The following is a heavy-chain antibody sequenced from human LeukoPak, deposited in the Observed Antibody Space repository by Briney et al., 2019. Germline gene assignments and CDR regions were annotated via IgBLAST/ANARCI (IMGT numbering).Heavy chain of an antibody. CDR1: GYTFTSYA. V-gene: IGHV1-3*01. CDR2: INAGNGNT. CDR3: ARDQRLYYGSGSYNPWYFDL. J-gene: IGHJ2*01. Sequence: ASVMVSCKASGYTFTSYAMHWVRQAPGQRLEWMGWINAGNGNTKYSQKFQGRVTITRDTSASTAYMELSSLRSEDTAVYYCARDQRLYYGSGSYNPWYFDLWGRGTLVTVSS. D-gene: IGHD3-10*01.